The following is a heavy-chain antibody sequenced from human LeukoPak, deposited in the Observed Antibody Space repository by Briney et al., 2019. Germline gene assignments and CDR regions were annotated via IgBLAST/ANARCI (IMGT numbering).Heavy chain of an antibody. J-gene: IGHJ4*02. CDR3: ARDRRQYYYGSGSYPLFDY. CDR2: IIPILGIA. D-gene: IGHD3-10*01. V-gene: IGHV1-69*04. CDR1: GGTFSSYA. Sequence: ASVKVSCKASGGTFSSYAISWVRQAPGQGLEWMGRIIPILGIANYAQKFQGRVTITADKSTSTAYMELSSLRSEDTAVYYCARDRRQYYYGSGSYPLFDYWGQGTLVTVSS.